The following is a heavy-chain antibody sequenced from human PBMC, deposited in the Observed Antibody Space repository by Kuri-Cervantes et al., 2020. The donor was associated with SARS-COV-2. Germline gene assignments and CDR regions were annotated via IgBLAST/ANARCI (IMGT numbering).Heavy chain of an antibody. J-gene: IGHJ6*03. V-gene: IGHV1-24*01. CDR3: ARASRLAAPYNYFYYYLDG. CDR2: YHPDDGET. D-gene: IGHD6-13*01. CDR1: GYTLSELS. Sequence: ASVKVSCKVSGYTLSELSIHWVRQPPGQGLEWMGGYHPDDGETFYAQSFQGRVTITADESTRTVYMELSGLRSDDTAVYYCARASRLAAPYNYFYYYLDGWGKGTTVTVSS.